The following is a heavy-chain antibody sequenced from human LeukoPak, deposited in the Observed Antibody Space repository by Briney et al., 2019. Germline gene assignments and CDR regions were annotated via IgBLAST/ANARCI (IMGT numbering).Heavy chain of an antibody. CDR3: ARGRAVAEY. V-gene: IGHV4-4*07. J-gene: IGHJ4*02. CDR2: INTSGST. Sequence: PSETLSLTCTVSGGSISNYYWSWIRQPAGKGLEWIGRINTSGSTNYNPSLKSRVTMSADTSKNQFSLQLSSVTDTDTAVYYCARGRAVAEYWGQGTLVTVSS. D-gene: IGHD6-19*01. CDR1: GGSISNYY.